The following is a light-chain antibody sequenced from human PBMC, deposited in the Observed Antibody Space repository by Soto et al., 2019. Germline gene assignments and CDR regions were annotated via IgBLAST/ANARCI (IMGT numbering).Light chain of an antibody. CDR1: QSVGNY. J-gene: IGKJ2*01. CDR3: HQYGNGAYT. Sequence: EIVLTQSPVTLSLSPGERATLSCRASQSVGNYLVWFQQKPGQAPRLLIYDGSTRAVGIPVRFSGGGSGTDFTLAISRLAPEDFAVYYCHQYGNGAYTFGQGTKVEMK. CDR2: DGS. V-gene: IGKV3-11*01.